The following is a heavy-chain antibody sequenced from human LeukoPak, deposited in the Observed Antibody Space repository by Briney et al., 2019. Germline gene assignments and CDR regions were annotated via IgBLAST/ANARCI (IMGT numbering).Heavy chain of an antibody. CDR2: IWYDGSNK. Sequence: GRSLRLSCAASGFTFSSYGMHWVRQAPGKGLEWVAVIWYDGSNKYYADSVKGRFTISRDNSKNTLYLQMNSLRAEDTAVYHCARNYDILTGYCMDVWGQGTTVTVSS. J-gene: IGHJ6*02. D-gene: IGHD3-9*01. CDR1: GFTFSSYG. V-gene: IGHV3-33*01. CDR3: ARNYDILTGYCMDV.